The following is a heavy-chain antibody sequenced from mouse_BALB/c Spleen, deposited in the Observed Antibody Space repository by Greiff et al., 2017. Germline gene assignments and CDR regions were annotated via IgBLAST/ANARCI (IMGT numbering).Heavy chain of an antibody. Sequence: EVQVVESGGGLVQPGGSRKLSCAASGFTFSSFGMHWVRQAPEKGLEWVAYISSGSSTIYYADTVKGRFTISRDNPKNTLFLQMTSLRSEDTAMYYCARWKYDYDEGFAYGGQGTLVTVSA. CDR2: ISSGSSTI. CDR3: ARWKYDYDEGFAY. J-gene: IGHJ3*01. V-gene: IGHV5-17*02. CDR1: GFTFSSFG. D-gene: IGHD2-4*01.